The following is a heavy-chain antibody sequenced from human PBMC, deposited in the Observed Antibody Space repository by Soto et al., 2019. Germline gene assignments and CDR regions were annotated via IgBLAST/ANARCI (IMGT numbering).Heavy chain of an antibody. CDR2: IFDTGTI. J-gene: IGHJ4*02. CDR3: ARTTTVVID. D-gene: IGHD4-17*01. V-gene: IGHV4-31*03. Sequence: QVQLQESGPGLVKPSQTLSLTCTVSGGSISSGGYYWTWIRQHPGKGLEWIGYIFDTGTIYYNPSLKSRLTMSVDTSKNQFSLKLTSATVADTAVYYCARTTTVVIDWGQGTLVAVSS. CDR1: GGSISSGGYY.